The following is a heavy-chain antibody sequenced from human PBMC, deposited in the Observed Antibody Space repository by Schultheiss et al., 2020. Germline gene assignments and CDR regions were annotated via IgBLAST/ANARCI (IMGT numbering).Heavy chain of an antibody. CDR1: GGSISSYY. CDR2: IYTSGST. J-gene: IGHJ6*02. Sequence: SQTLSLTCTVSGGSISSYYWSWIRQPAGKGLEWIGRIYTSGSTNYNPSLKSRVTISVDTSKNQFSLKLSSVTAADTAVYYCARGTFGVVIPGGYYYGMDVWGQGTTVTV. CDR3: ARGTFGVVIPGGYYYGMDV. D-gene: IGHD3-3*01. V-gene: IGHV4-4*07.